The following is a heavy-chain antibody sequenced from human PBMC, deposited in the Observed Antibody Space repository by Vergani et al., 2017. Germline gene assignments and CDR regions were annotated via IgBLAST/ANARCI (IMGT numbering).Heavy chain of an antibody. V-gene: IGHV3-9*01. CDR1: GFTFDDYA. CDR3: AEGPAPFWSGYSGHYYGMDV. J-gene: IGHJ6*02. CDR2: ISWNSGSI. Sequence: EVQLVESGGGLVQPGRSLRLSCAASGFTFDDYAMHWVRQAPGKGLEWVSGISWNSGSIGYADSVKGRFTISRDNAKNSLYLQMNSLRAEDTAVYYCAEGPAPFWSGYSGHYYGMDVWGQGTTVTVSS. D-gene: IGHD3-3*01.